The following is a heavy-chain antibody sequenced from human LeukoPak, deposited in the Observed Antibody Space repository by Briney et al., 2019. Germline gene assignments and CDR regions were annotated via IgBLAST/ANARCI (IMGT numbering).Heavy chain of an antibody. J-gene: IGHJ4*02. CDR3: AKGGVELSFFF. D-gene: IGHD3-16*02. CDR1: GFAFSSYS. V-gene: IGHV3-48*01. Sequence: GGSLRLSCGASGFAFSSYSMNWVRQAPGKGLEWVSYISSSSSTIYYADSVKGRFTISRDNAKNSLYLQMNSLRAEDTAVYYCAKGGVELSFFFWGQGTLATVSS. CDR2: ISSSSSTI.